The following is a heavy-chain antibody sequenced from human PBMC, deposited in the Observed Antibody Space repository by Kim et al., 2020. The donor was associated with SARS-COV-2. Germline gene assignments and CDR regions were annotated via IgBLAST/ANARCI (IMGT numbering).Heavy chain of an antibody. CDR3: ARGYCSGGGCSRFDY. V-gene: IGHV4-39*02. CDR1: GGSFTTSSYS. Sequence: SETLSLTCSVSGGSFTTSSYSWGWVRQSPVKGLEWIGSISFGGRTYYNPSLRSRVSFSLDTSMDQFSLTLNAVTAADTAMYYCARGYCSGGGCSRFDYWGQGTLVTVSS. CDR2: ISFGGRT. J-gene: IGHJ4*02. D-gene: IGHD2-15*01.